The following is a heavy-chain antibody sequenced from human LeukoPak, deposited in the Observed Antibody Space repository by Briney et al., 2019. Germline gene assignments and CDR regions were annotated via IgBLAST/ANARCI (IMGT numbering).Heavy chain of an antibody. CDR1: GGSFSGYY. Sequence: SETLSLTCAVYGGSFSGYYWSWIRQPPGKGLEWVGEINHSGSTNYNPSLKSRVTISVDTFKNQFSLKLSSVTAADTAVYYCARDPGSYGSTLWDYWGQGTLVTVSS. CDR3: ARDPGSYGSTLWDY. V-gene: IGHV4-34*01. J-gene: IGHJ4*02. D-gene: IGHD5-18*01. CDR2: INHSGST.